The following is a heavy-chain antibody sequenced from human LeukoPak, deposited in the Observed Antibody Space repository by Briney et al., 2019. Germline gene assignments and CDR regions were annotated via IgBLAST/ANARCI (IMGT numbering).Heavy chain of an antibody. D-gene: IGHD2-15*01. Sequence: SVKVSCKASGGTFSSYAISWVRQASGQGLEWMGGIIPIFGTANYAQKFQGRVTITTDESTSTAYMELSSLRSEDTAVYYCARVVHRGPLYYFDYWGQGTLVTVSS. CDR2: IIPIFGTA. V-gene: IGHV1-69*05. J-gene: IGHJ4*02. CDR3: ARVVHRGPLYYFDY. CDR1: GGTFSSYA.